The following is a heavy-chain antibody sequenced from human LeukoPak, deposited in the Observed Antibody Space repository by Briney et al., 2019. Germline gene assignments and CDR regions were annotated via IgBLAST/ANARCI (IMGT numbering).Heavy chain of an antibody. D-gene: IGHD6-13*01. CDR2: ISAYNGNT. CDR3: ARDLVVSSIAAAVDFQH. J-gene: IGHJ1*01. CDR1: GYTFTSYG. Sequence: GASVKVSCKASGYTFTSYGISWVRQAPGQGLEWMGWISAYNGNTNYAQKLQGRVTMTTDTSTSTAYMELRSLRSDDTAVYYCARDLVVSSIAAAVDFQHWGQGTLVTVSS. V-gene: IGHV1-18*01.